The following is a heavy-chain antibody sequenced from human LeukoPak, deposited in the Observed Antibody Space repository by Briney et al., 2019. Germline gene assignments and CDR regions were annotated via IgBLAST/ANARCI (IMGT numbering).Heavy chain of an antibody. D-gene: IGHD3-3*01. CDR3: ARTLEWPNWFDP. CDR2: ISAYNGNS. V-gene: IGHV1-18*01. Sequence: ASVKVSCKASGYTFTSYGISWVRRAPGQGLEWMGWISAYNGNSNYARKLQGRVTMTTDTSTSTASMELRSLRSDDTAVYYCARTLEWPNWFDPWGQGTLVTVSS. CDR1: GYTFTSYG. J-gene: IGHJ5*02.